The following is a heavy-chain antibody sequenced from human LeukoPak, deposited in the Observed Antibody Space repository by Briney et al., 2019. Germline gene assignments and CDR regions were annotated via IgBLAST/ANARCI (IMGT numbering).Heavy chain of an antibody. J-gene: IGHJ4*02. CDR1: GFTFSSYE. CDR3: ARDSGHVDTAMAHGY. Sequence: GGSLRLSCAASGFTFSSYEMNWVRQAPGKGLEWVSYISSSGSIIYYADSVKGRFTISRDNSKNSLYLQMNSLRAEDTAVYYCARDSGHVDTAMAHGYWGQGTLVTVSS. D-gene: IGHD5-18*01. V-gene: IGHV3-48*03. CDR2: ISSSGSII.